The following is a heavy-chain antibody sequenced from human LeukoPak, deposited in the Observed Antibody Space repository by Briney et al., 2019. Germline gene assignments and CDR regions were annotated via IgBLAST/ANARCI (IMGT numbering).Heavy chain of an antibody. Sequence: TGGSLRLSCAASGFTFDDYGMSWVRQAPGKGLEWVSGINWNGGSTGYADSVKGRFTISRDNAKNSLYLQMNSLRAEDTALYYCARERFHGSGAPKYDYWGQGTLVTVSS. D-gene: IGHD3-10*01. CDR1: GFTFDDYG. CDR3: ARERFHGSGAPKYDY. CDR2: INWNGGST. J-gene: IGHJ4*02. V-gene: IGHV3-20*04.